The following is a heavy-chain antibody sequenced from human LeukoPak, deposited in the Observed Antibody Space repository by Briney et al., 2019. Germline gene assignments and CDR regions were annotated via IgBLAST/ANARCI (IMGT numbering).Heavy chain of an antibody. D-gene: IGHD3-22*01. CDR1: GGSFSGYY. Sequence: SETLSLTCAVYGGSFSGYYWSWIRQPPGKGLEWIGEINHSGGTNYNPSLKSRVTISVDTSKNQFSLKLSSVTAADTAVYYCASGLYYYDSSGYFYWAQGTLVTVSS. V-gene: IGHV4-34*01. CDR3: ASGLYYYDSSGYFY. J-gene: IGHJ4*02. CDR2: INHSGGT.